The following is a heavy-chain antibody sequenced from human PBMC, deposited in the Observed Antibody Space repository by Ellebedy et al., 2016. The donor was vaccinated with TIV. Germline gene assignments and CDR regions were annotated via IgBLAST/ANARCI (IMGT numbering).Heavy chain of an antibody. CDR2: IKQDGSEK. V-gene: IGHV3-7*01. Sequence: LSLTCAASGFTFSSYSMNWVRQAPGKGLEWVANIKQDGSEKYYVDSVKGRFTISRDNAKNSLFLQMNSLRAEDTAVYYCARKTGDYWGQGTLVTVSS. D-gene: IGHD3-9*01. J-gene: IGHJ4*02. CDR3: ARKTGDY. CDR1: GFTFSSYS.